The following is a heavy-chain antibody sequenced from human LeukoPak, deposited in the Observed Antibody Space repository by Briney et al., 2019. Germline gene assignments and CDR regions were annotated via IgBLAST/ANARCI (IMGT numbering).Heavy chain of an antibody. CDR3: ARGLEYQLLNNWFDP. CDR1: GGSISSYY. Sequence: PSETLSLTCAVSGGSISSYYWSWIRQPAGKGLEWIGRIYTSGSTNYNPSLKSRVTMSVDTSKNQFSLKLSSVTAADTAVYYCARGLEYQLLNNWFDPWGQGTLVTVSS. D-gene: IGHD2-2*01. CDR2: IYTSGST. J-gene: IGHJ5*02. V-gene: IGHV4-4*07.